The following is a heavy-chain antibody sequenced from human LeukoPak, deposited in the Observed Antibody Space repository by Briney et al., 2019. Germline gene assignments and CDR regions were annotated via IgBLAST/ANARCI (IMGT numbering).Heavy chain of an antibody. CDR2: IYYSGST. D-gene: IGHD5-18*01. J-gene: IGHJ4*02. Sequence: SETLSLTCTVSGGSISSSSYYWGWIRQPPGKGLEWIGSIYYSGSTYYNPSLKSRVTISVDTSKNQFSLKLSSVTAADTAVYYCAREVRGHTAMVDYWGQGTLVTVSS. V-gene: IGHV4-39*07. CDR3: AREVRGHTAMVDY. CDR1: GGSISSSSYY.